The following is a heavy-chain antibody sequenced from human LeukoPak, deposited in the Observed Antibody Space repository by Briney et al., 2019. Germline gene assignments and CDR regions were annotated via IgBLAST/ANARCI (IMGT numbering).Heavy chain of an antibody. CDR2: IKSKTDGGTT. V-gene: IGHV3-15*01. J-gene: IGHJ3*01. CDR1: FTXXW. CDR3: TSRNTRGV. Sequence: FTXXWXXWVRQAPGXGLEWVGRIKSKTDGGTTDYAAPVKGRLTISRDDSKNTLYLHMNSLKTEDTAVYYCTSRNTRGVWGQGTMVTVSS. D-gene: IGHD2-15*01.